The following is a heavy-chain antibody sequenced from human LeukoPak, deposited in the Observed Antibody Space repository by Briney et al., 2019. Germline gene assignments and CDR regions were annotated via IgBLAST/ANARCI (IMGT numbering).Heavy chain of an antibody. Sequence: GASVKVSCKASGYTFTGYYMHWVRQAPGQGLEWMGWINPNSGGTNYAQKFQGRVTMTRDTSISTAYMELSRLRSDDTAVYYCARVYSMGATTTLCCWGQGTLVTVSS. CDR1: GYTFTGYY. CDR2: INPNSGGT. V-gene: IGHV1-2*02. CDR3: ARVYSMGATTTLCC. D-gene: IGHD1-26*01. J-gene: IGHJ4*02.